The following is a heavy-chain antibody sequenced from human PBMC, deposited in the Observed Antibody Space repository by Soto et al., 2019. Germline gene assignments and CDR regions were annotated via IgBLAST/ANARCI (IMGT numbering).Heavy chain of an antibody. Sequence: SSETLSLTCDVSGGSLRSFYWTWVRQAPGKGLEWIGEISGIGSTSYNPSLAGRVTISVDSSKNQFSLRLSSVTAADTAVYYCARLPTGAWGQGTLVTVSS. V-gene: IGHV4-34*01. J-gene: IGHJ4*02. D-gene: IGHD2-8*02. CDR1: GGSLRSFY. CDR2: ISGIGST. CDR3: ARLPTGA.